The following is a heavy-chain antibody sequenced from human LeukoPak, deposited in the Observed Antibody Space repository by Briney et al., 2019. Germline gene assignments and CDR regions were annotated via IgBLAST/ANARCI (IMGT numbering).Heavy chain of an antibody. CDR3: ARDANEGGNSYNYGLDV. D-gene: IGHD3-16*01. Sequence: ASVKVSCKASGGTFSSYSVSWVRQAPGQGLEWMGRIIPIIDIANDAQKFQGRVSIELSSLRPADTAMYYCARDANEGGNSYNYGLDVWGQGTAVTVSS. J-gene: IGHJ6*02. V-gene: IGHV1-69*10. CDR1: GGTFSSYS. CDR2: IIPIIDIA.